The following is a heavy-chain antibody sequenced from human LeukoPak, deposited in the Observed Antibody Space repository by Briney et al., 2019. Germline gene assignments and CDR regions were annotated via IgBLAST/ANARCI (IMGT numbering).Heavy chain of an antibody. V-gene: IGHV5-51*01. D-gene: IGHD3-9*01. Sequence: PGESLKISCKGSGYSFPGYWIAWVRQMPGKGLEWMGIIYPDDSDTRYSPSFQGQVTMSVDKSISTAYLQWSSLKASDTAMYYCARFGWTTLVIPKFDFWGQGTLVTVSS. CDR2: IYPDDSDT. J-gene: IGHJ4*02. CDR3: ARFGWTTLVIPKFDF. CDR1: GYSFPGYW.